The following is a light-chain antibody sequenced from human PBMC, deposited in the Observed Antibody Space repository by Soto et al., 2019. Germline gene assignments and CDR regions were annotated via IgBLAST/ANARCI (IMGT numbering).Light chain of an antibody. Sequence: EIVLTQSPATLSLSPGERATLSCRASQSVISYLAWYQQKPGQAPRLLIYGASSRATGIPDRFSGSGSGTDFTLTISRLEPEDFAVYYCQQYGSSPQTFGQGTKVDI. CDR2: GAS. CDR3: QQYGSSPQT. CDR1: QSVISY. V-gene: IGKV3-20*01. J-gene: IGKJ1*01.